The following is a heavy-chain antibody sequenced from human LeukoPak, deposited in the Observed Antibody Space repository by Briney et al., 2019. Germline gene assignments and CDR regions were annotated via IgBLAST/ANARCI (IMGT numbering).Heavy chain of an antibody. CDR3: ARDGYNHGLYYYYYYMDV. J-gene: IGHJ6*03. CDR2: ISSSGST. D-gene: IGHD5-24*01. Sequence: PSQTLSLTCTVSGDSISSGDYYWSWIRQPAGKGLEWIGRISSSGSTNYNPSLKSRVTISVDTSKNQFSLKLSSVTAADTAVYYCARDGYNHGLYYYYYYMDVWGKGTTVTVSS. V-gene: IGHV4-61*02. CDR1: GDSISSGDYY.